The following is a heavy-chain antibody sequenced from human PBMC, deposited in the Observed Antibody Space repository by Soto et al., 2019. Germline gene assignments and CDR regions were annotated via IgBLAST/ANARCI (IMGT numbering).Heavy chain of an antibody. CDR1: GYTFTGYY. CDR2: INPNSGGT. J-gene: IGHJ6*02. V-gene: IGHV1-2*04. CDR3: ARNPVAGTSGYYYGMDV. Sequence: ASVKVSCKASGYTFTGYYMHWVRQAPGQGLEWMGWINPNSGGTNYAQKFQGWVTMTRDTSISTAYKELRRLKYDDTALYYCARNPVAGTSGYYYGMDVWGQGTTVTVSS. D-gene: IGHD6-19*01.